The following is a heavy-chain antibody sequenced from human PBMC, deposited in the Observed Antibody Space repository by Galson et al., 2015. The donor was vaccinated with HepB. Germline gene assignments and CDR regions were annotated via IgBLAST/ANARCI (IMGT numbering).Heavy chain of an antibody. CDR3: ARDGNGPFGY. CDR1: GFTVGSNP. D-gene: IGHD1-26*01. V-gene: IGHV3-53*01. CDR2: IYSGGST. Sequence: SLRLSCAASGFTVGSNPMNWVRQAPGKGLEWVSLIYSGGSTYCADSVKGRFTISRDNSKNTLSLQMNSLRVDDTAVYYCARDGNGPFGYWGQGTLVTVSS. J-gene: IGHJ4*02.